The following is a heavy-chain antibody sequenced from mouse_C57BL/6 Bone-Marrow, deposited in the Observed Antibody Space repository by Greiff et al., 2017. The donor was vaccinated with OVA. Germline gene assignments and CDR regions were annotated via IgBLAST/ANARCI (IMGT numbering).Heavy chain of an antibody. V-gene: IGHV5-4*01. CDR1: GFTFSSYA. CDR3: AREWLLPDY. D-gene: IGHD2-3*01. Sequence: EVKLVESGGGLVKPGGSLKLSCAASGFTFSSYAMSWVRQPPEKRLEWVATISDGGSYTYYPDNVKGRFTISRDNAKNNLYLQMSHLKSEDTAMYYCAREWLLPDYWGQGTTLTVSS. CDR2: ISDGGSYT. J-gene: IGHJ2*01.